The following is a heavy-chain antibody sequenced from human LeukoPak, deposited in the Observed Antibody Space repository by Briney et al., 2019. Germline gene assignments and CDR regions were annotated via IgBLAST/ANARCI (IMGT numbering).Heavy chain of an antibody. J-gene: IGHJ3*02. CDR3: ARDGSSGWYLRAFDI. CDR2: IYSGGST. Sequence: GGSLRLSCAASGFTVSSNYMSWVRQAPGKGLEWVSVIYSGGSTYYADSVKGRFTISRDNSKNTLYLQMNSLRAEDTAVYYCARDGSSGWYLRAFDIWGQGTMVTVSS. D-gene: IGHD6-19*01. CDR1: GFTVSSNY. V-gene: IGHV3-66*01.